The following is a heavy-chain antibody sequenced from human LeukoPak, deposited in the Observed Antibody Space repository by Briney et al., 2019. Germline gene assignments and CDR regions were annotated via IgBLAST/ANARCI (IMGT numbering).Heavy chain of an antibody. J-gene: IGHJ4*03. Sequence: ASVKVSCKASGATFSSYAISWVRQAPGQELEWMGWIIPIVGTANYAQTSRGRVTITADKSTRTSYMELGSLRSEETAVYYCGRVNDSRDTPHFDYWGHGTLVTVSS. CDR2: IIPIVGTA. CDR3: GRVNDSRDTPHFDY. D-gene: IGHD3-16*01. V-gene: IGHV1-69*06. CDR1: GATFSSYA.